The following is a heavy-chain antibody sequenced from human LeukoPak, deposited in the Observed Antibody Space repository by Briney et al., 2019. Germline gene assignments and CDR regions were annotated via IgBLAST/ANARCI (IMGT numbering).Heavy chain of an antibody. CDR3: TTDPVFQLLPSYYFDY. J-gene: IGHJ4*02. CDR2: IKSKTDGGTT. Sequence: GGSLRLSCAASGFTFSNAWMSWVRQAPGKGLEWVGRIKSKTDGGTTDYAAPVKGRFTISRDDSKNTLYLQMNSLKTEDTAVYYCTTDPVFQLLPSYYFDYWGQGTLVTVSS. CDR1: GFTFSNAW. V-gene: IGHV3-15*01. D-gene: IGHD2-2*01.